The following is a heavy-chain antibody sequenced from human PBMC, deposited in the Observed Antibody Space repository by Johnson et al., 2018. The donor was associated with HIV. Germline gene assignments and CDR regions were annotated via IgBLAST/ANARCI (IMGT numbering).Heavy chain of an antibody. Sequence: EVQLVESGGGLVQPGGSLRLSCAASGFTFSSYAMSWVRQAPGKGLEWVSAISGSGGSTYYADSVKGRFTISRDNSKNTLYMQMNSLRAEDTEVYYCAKDSANWGGALDIWGQGTMVTVSS. J-gene: IGHJ3*02. D-gene: IGHD7-27*01. V-gene: IGHV3-23*04. CDR2: ISGSGGST. CDR3: AKDSANWGGALDI. CDR1: GFTFSSYA.